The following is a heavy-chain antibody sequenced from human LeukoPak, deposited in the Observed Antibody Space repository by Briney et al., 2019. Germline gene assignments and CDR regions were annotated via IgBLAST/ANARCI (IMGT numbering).Heavy chain of an antibody. J-gene: IGHJ4*02. D-gene: IGHD3/OR15-3a*01. Sequence: ASVKVSCKASGNTFTSEDINWVRQAPGQGLEWMGWMKPDSGDTGYAQMFQGRVSMTTNTSIGTVYMELSSLTSEDTAVYYCAGGLGLDGPFEYWGQGTLVTVSP. CDR2: MKPDSGDT. V-gene: IGHV1-8*01. CDR3: AGGLGLDGPFEY. CDR1: GNTFTSED.